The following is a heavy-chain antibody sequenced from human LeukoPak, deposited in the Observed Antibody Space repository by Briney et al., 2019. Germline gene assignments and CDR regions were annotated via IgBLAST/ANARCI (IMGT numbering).Heavy chain of an antibody. CDR2: ISSNGGST. CDR1: GFTFSSYA. D-gene: IGHD6-19*01. Sequence: GGSLRLSCAASGFTFSSYAMHWVRQAPGKGLEYVSAISSNGGSTYYANSVKGRFTISRDNSKNTLYLQMGSLRAEDMAVYYCARDAATNSGWYRYYYYYYYMDVWGKGTTVTVSS. CDR3: ARDAATNSGWYRYYYYYYYMDV. V-gene: IGHV3-64*01. J-gene: IGHJ6*03.